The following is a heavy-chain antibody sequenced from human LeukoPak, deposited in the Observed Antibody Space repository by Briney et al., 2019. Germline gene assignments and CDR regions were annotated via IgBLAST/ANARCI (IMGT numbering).Heavy chain of an antibody. J-gene: IGHJ4*02. D-gene: IGHD3-22*01. CDR1: GYTFTGYY. Sequence: ASVKVSCKASGYTFTGYYMQWVRQAPGQGLEWMGWINPNSGGTNYAQKFQGRVTMTRDTSISTAYMELSRLRSDDTAVYYCARAYYTYYYDTSGYWLDYWGQGTLVTVSS. V-gene: IGHV1-2*02. CDR2: INPNSGGT. CDR3: ARAYYTYYYDTSGYWLDY.